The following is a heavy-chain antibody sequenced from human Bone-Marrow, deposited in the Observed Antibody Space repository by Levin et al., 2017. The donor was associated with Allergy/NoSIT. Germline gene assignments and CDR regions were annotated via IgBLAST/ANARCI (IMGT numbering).Heavy chain of an antibody. CDR1: GFTFSRYT. J-gene: IGHJ4*02. V-gene: IGHV3-30-3*01. CDR3: ARDRTSKYSSSGYYFDY. D-gene: IGHD6-6*01. CDR2: ISEDGSNK. Sequence: TGESLKISCAASGFTFSRYTIHWVRQAPGKGLEWVAFISEDGSNKYYADSVKGRFTISRDNSKNTLSLQMNSLRAEDTALYYCARDRTSKYSSSGYYFDYWGQGTLVTVSS.